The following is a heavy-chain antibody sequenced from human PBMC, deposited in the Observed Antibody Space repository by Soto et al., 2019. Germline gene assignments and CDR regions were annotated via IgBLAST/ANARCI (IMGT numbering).Heavy chain of an antibody. J-gene: IGHJ5*02. D-gene: IGHD2-2*01. CDR2: ISVDGSTT. Sequence: GSLRLSCVASGFTFSSYWLHWVRHAPGKGLVWVSRISVDGSTTTHADSVRGRFSISRDNAVNTLYLQMNSLTAEDTAIYYCASGLYSSSTSCYLDPWSQGTLVTVSS. CDR1: GFTFSSYW. V-gene: IGHV3-74*01. CDR3: ASGLYSSSTSCYLDP.